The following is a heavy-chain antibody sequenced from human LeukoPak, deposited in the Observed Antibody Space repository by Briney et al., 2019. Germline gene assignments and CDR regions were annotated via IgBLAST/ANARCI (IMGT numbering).Heavy chain of an antibody. Sequence: KPSEALSLTCTVSGGSISSYYWSWIRQPPGKGLVWIGYIYYSGSTNYNPSLKSRVTISVDTSKNQFSLKLSSVTAADTAVYYCARALNDYGDYMVRWFDPWGQGTLVTVSS. CDR1: GGSISSYY. V-gene: IGHV4-59*01. CDR3: ARALNDYGDYMVRWFDP. CDR2: IYYSGST. D-gene: IGHD4-17*01. J-gene: IGHJ5*02.